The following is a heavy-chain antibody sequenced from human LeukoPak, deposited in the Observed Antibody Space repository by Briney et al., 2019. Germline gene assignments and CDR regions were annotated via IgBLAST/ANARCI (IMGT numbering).Heavy chain of an antibody. CDR1: GGSVSSGSYY. Sequence: SETLSLTCTVSGGSVSSGSYYWSWIRQPAGKGLEWIGRIYTSGTTYNNPSLKSRVTISVDTSKNQFSLNLTSVTAADTAVYYCARVRSYSSSSWFDNWGQGTLVTVSS. CDR3: ARVRSYSSSSWFDN. J-gene: IGHJ4*02. D-gene: IGHD6-6*01. V-gene: IGHV4-61*02. CDR2: IYTSGTT.